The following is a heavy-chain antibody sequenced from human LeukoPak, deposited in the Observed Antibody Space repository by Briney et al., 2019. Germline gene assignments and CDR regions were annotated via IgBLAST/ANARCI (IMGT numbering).Heavy chain of an antibody. V-gene: IGHV3-9*01. D-gene: IGHD6-19*01. J-gene: IGHJ4*02. Sequence: GGSLRLSCAASGFTFDNYAMHWVRQAPGKGLEWLSIISWNSGYIGYADSVEGRFTISRDNAKKSLDLQMNSLRAEDTAFYYCAKVRGTYSSGYFFDYWGQGTLVTVSS. CDR2: ISWNSGYI. CDR1: GFTFDNYA. CDR3: AKVRGTYSSGYFFDY.